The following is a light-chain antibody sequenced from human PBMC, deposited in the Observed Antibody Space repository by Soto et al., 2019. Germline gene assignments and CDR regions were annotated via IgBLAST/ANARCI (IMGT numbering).Light chain of an antibody. CDR3: QQLNSDWYA. V-gene: IGKV1-9*01. J-gene: IGKJ2*01. CDR1: QGISTY. CDR2: GAS. Sequence: EIQLTQSPSFLSASVGDRATITCRASQGISTYLAWYLQRPGQAPKLLIYGASTLHSGVPSRFSGSGSGTEFTLTISILHPEDVGTYYYQQLNSDWYAFGQGTKLEIK.